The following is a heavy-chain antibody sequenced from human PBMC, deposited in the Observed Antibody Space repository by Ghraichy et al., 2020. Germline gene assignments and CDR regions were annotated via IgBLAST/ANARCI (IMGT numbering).Heavy chain of an antibody. D-gene: IGHD6-19*01. CDR1: GFTFSGSA. J-gene: IGHJ3*02. V-gene: IGHV3-73*01. Sequence: GGSLRLSCAASGFTFSGSAMHWVRQASGKGLEWVGRIRSKANSYATAYAASVKGRFTISRDDSKNTAYLQMNSLKTEDTAVYYCTRLLVYSSGWYNPDAFDIWGQGTMVTVSS. CDR2: IRSKANSYAT. CDR3: TRLLVYSSGWYNPDAFDI.